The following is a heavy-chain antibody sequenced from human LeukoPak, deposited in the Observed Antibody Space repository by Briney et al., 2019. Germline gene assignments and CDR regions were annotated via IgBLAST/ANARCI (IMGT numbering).Heavy chain of an antibody. CDR3: ARDSQGYSSGWMGYYYYYGMDV. D-gene: IGHD6-19*01. CDR2: INPNSGGT. J-gene: IGHJ6*02. Sequence: ASVKVSCKASGYTFTGYYMHWVRQAPGQGLEWMGRINPNSGGTNYAQKFQGWVTMTRDTSISTAYMELSRLRSDDTAVYYCARDSQGYSSGWMGYYYYYGMDVWGQGTTVTVSS. V-gene: IGHV1-2*04. CDR1: GYTFTGYY.